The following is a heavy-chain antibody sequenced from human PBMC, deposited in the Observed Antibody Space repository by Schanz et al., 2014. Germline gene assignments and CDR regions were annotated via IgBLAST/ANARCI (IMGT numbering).Heavy chain of an antibody. CDR2: IIPVLNIA. CDR1: GGTFSSYT. CDR3: ARGRGFYDY. J-gene: IGHJ2*01. V-gene: IGHV1-69*02. D-gene: IGHD3-22*01. Sequence: QLQLVQSGAEVKKPGSSVKVSCKLSGGTFSSYTISWMRQAPGQGLEWMGKIIPVLNIATYAQRFQGRVSITADTSTNTAYMELSSLTSEDTAVHYCARGRGFYDYWGRGTLXTVSS.